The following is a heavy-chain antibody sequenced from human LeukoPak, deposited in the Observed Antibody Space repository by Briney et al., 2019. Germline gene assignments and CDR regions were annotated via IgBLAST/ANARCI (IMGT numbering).Heavy chain of an antibody. D-gene: IGHD1-26*01. CDR1: GFTFDDYA. Sequence: PGGSLRLSCAAPGFTFDDYAMHWVRQAPGKGLEWVSGISWNSGSIGYADSVKGRFTISRDNAKNSLYLQMNSLRAEDTALYYCAKDFLGSYYAFDIWGQGTMVTVSS. V-gene: IGHV3-9*01. CDR2: ISWNSGSI. J-gene: IGHJ3*02. CDR3: AKDFLGSYYAFDI.